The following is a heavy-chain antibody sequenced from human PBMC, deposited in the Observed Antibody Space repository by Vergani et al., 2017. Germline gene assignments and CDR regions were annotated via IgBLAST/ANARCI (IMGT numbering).Heavy chain of an antibody. V-gene: IGHV2-70*04. CDR1: GFSLSTSGMR. CDR2: IDWDDDK. J-gene: IGHJ6*02. CDR3: ARIPDYNYGMDV. Sequence: QVTLKESGPALLKPTQTLTLTCTFSGFSLSTSGMRVSWIRQPPGKALEWLARIDWDDDKFYSTSLKTRLTISKDTSKNQVVLTMTNMDPVDTATYYCARIPDYNYGMDVWGQGTTVTVSS.